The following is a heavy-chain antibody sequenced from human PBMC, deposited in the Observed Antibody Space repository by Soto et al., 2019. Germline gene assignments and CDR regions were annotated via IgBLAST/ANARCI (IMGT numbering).Heavy chain of an antibody. V-gene: IGHV1-18*01. Sequence: VMVSCKASGYTFTNCGFGWLREAHGRGLEWMGWISAYNGNTNYAQKLQGRVTMTTDTSTSTAYMELRSLRSDDTAVYYCAAGAPYSSSWYVVNYYYYGMDVWGQGTTVTVSS. CDR3: AAGAPYSSSWYVVNYYYYGMDV. D-gene: IGHD6-13*01. CDR2: ISAYNGNT. CDR1: GYTFTNCG. J-gene: IGHJ6*02.